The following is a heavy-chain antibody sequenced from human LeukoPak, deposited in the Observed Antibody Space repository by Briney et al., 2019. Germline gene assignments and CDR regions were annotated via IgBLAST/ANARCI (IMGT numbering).Heavy chain of an antibody. CDR3: AKEANYYDSSGYSTDY. CDR1: GFTFSSYA. Sequence: PGGSLRLSCAASGFTFSSYAMSWVRQAPGKGLEWVAAISGSGGSTYYADSVKGGFTISRDNSKNTLYLQMNSLRAEDTAVYYCAKEANYYDSSGYSTDYWGQGTLVTVSS. D-gene: IGHD3-22*01. J-gene: IGHJ4*02. CDR2: ISGSGGST. V-gene: IGHV3-23*01.